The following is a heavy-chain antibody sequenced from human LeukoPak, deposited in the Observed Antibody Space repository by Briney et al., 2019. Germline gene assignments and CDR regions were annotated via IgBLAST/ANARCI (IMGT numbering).Heavy chain of an antibody. CDR2: IYPDDSDT. D-gene: IGHD6-13*01. V-gene: IGHV5-51*01. J-gene: IGHJ4*02. CDR1: GYSFTSYW. CDR3: ARQEDYSIWYGDPTDSYYFDF. Sequence: GESLQISCKGSGYSFTSYWIGWVRQMPGKGLEWMGIIYPDDSDTRYSPSFQGQVTISADKSISTAYLQWSSLKASDTAMYYCARQEDYSIWYGDPTDSYYFDFWGQGTLVTVSS.